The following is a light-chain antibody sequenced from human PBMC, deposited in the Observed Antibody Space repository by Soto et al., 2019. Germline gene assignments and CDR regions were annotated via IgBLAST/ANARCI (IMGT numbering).Light chain of an antibody. CDR3: CSYAGSSTHVV. CDR1: SSDVGSYNL. J-gene: IGLJ2*01. CDR2: EVS. Sequence: QSALTQPASVSGSPGQSITISCTGTSSDVGSYNLVSWYQQHPGKAPKLMIYEVSKRPSGVSNRFSGSKSGNTASLTISGLPAEDEADYYCCSYAGSSTHVVLGGGTKLTVL. V-gene: IGLV2-23*02.